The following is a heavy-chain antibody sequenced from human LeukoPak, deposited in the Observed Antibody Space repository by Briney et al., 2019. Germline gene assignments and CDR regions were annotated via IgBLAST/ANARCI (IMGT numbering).Heavy chain of an antibody. D-gene: IGHD3-10*01. V-gene: IGHV4-61*08. CDR1: GDSISSGDHY. J-gene: IGHJ6*02. CDR2: IYYSGST. CDR3: ARVSPLGRDYGMDV. Sequence: SETLSLTCTVSGDSISSGDHYWSWIRQPPGKGLEWIGYIYYSGSTNYNPSLKGRVTISVDTSKNQFSLKLSSVTAADTAVYYCARVSPLGRDYGMDVWGQGTTVTVSS.